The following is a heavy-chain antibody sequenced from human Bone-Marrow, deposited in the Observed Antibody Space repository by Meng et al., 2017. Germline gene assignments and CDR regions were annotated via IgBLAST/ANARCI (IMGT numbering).Heavy chain of an antibody. CDR1: GFTFSSYE. D-gene: IGHD3-22*01. CDR2: ISSSGSTK. Sequence: GESLKISCVASGFTFSSYEMNWVRQAPGKGLEWLSYISSSGSTKNYADSVKGRFTISRDNAKNSLFLQINSLRAEDTAVYYCARGGQNYYDSSGYYFRVIDYWGQGTLVTVSS. J-gene: IGHJ4*02. V-gene: IGHV3-48*03. CDR3: ARGGQNYYDSSGYYFRVIDY.